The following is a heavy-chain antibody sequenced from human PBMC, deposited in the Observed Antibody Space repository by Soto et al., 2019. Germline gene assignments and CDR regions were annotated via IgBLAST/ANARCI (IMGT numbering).Heavy chain of an antibody. CDR2: IYYSGNT. J-gene: IGHJ5*02. CDR1: GGSISSDY. D-gene: IGHD3-22*01. CDR3: ARDFFDSSDYTTNWFDP. V-gene: IGHV4-59*08. Sequence: SETLSLTCTVSGGSISSDYWSWIRQPPGKGLEWIGYIYYSGNTNYNPSLKSRVTISVDTSKNQFSLKLTSVTAADAALYYCARDFFDSSDYTTNWFDPWGQGTLVTVSS.